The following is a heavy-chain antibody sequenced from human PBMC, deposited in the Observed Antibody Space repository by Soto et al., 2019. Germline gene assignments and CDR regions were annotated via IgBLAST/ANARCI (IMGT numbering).Heavy chain of an antibody. Sequence: GGSLRLSCAASGFTFSSYAVHWVRQAPGKGLEWVAVISFDGSIEYYADSVKGRFTISRDNSKNRLDLQMNSLRNEDTAVYYCARGLRITIFGVVRTNYYGMDVWGQGTTVTVSS. CDR2: ISFDGSIE. J-gene: IGHJ6*02. D-gene: IGHD3-3*01. V-gene: IGHV3-30-3*01. CDR3: ARGLRITIFGVVRTNYYGMDV. CDR1: GFTFSSYA.